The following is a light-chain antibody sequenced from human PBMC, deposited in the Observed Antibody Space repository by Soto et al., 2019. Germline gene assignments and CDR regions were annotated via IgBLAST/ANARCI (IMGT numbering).Light chain of an antibody. Sequence: IVLTQAPGTLSLSPVERSTLSCRASQSVANNFLAWYQQRPGQAPRLLIYHASSRATGIPDRFSGSGSGTDFTLTVSRLEPEDCAVYSCQKYGSLPGKFGRGNTGDIK. J-gene: IGKJ1*01. CDR3: QKYGSLPGK. V-gene: IGKV3-20*01. CDR2: HAS. CDR1: QSVANNF.